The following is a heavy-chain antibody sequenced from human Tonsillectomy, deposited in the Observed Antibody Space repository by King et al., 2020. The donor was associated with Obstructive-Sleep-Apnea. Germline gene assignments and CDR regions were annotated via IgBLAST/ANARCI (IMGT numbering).Heavy chain of an antibody. CDR1: GGSISYYY. J-gene: IGHJ4*02. Sequence: VQLQESGPGLVKPSETLSLTCTVSGGSISYYYWSWIRQPPGKGLEWIGYIFYSGSTNHNPSLNSRVPISVDTSKNQFSLKLSSVTAADTAVYYCARGLGGLDYWGQGTLVTVSS. CDR2: IFYSGST. D-gene: IGHD3-16*01. V-gene: IGHV4-59*08. CDR3: ARGLGGLDY.